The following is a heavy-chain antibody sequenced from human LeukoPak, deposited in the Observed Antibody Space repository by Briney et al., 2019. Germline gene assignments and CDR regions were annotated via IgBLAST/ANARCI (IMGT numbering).Heavy chain of an antibody. J-gene: IGHJ6*02. CDR1: GYTFTSYY. CDR2: IIPIFGTA. V-gene: IGHV1-69*13. CDR3: ARTTVVGLSESINGMDV. D-gene: IGHD4-23*01. Sequence: GASVKVSCKASGYTFTSYYMHWVRQAPGQGLEWMGGIIPIFGTANYAQKFQGRVTITADESTSTAYMELSSLRSEDTAVYYCARTTVVGLSESINGMDVWGQGTTVTVSS.